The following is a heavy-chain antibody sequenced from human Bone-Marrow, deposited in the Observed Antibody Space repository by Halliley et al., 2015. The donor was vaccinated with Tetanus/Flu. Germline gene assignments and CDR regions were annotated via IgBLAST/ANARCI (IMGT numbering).Heavy chain of an antibody. J-gene: IGHJ4*02. Sequence: QLVQSGGGLIRPGGSLRLSCAASGFTVNNNYFSWVRQAPGKGLEWVSSIYAGGTAYFADSVRGRFTISRDESKNAVYLQMNNLRVEDTAVYHCARGGGRYYSPYDWGQGTLVTVSS. CDR1: GFTVNNNY. V-gene: IGHV3-53*01. CDR3: ARGGGRYYSPYD. CDR2: IYAGGTA. D-gene: IGHD3-10*01.